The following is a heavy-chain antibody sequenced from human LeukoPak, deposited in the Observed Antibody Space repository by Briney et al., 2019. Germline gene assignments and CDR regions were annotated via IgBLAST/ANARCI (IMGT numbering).Heavy chain of an antibody. D-gene: IGHD5-18*01. CDR3: ARGIRLYSYGLDAFDI. Sequence: GGSLRLSCAASGFTFDDYGMSWVRQAPGKGLEWVPGINWNGGSTGYADSVKGRFTISRDNAKNSLYLQMNSLRAEDTALYYCARGIRLYSYGLDAFDIWGQGTMVTVSS. V-gene: IGHV3-20*04. CDR2: INWNGGST. CDR1: GFTFDDYG. J-gene: IGHJ3*02.